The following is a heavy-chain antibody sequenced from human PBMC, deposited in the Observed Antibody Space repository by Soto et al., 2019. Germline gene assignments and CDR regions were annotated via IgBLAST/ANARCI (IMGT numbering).Heavy chain of an antibody. Sequence: PGGSLRLSCAASGFTFSSYGMHWVRQAPGKGLEWVAVIWYDGSNKYYADSVKGRFTISRDNSKSTLYLQMNSLRVEDTAVYYCTKRRNVLRFLEWSSGMEVWGQGTTVTVSS. D-gene: IGHD3-3*01. CDR1: GFTFSSYG. CDR2: IWYDGSNK. J-gene: IGHJ6*02. V-gene: IGHV3-30*02. CDR3: TKRRNVLRFLEWSSGMEV.